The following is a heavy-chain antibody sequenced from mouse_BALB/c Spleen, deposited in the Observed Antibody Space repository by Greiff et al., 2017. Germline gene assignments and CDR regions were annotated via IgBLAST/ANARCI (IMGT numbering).Heavy chain of an antibody. CDR3: ARSYYGSSYGNYFDY. J-gene: IGHJ2*01. CDR1: GFNIKDTY. Sequence: EVQLQESGAELVKPGASVKLSCTASGFNIKDTYMHWVKQRPEQGLEWIGRIDPANGNTKYDPKFQGKATITADTSSNTAYLQLSSLTSEDTAVYYCARSYYGSSYGNYFDYWGQGTTLTVSS. CDR2: IDPANGNT. D-gene: IGHD1-1*01. V-gene: IGHV14-3*02.